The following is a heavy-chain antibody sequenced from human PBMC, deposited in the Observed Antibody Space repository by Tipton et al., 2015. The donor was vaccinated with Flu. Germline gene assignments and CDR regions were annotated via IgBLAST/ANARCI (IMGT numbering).Heavy chain of an antibody. CDR2: IYYSGST. CDR1: GGSISSYY. Sequence: TLSLTCTVSGGSISSYYWGWIRQPPGKGLEWIGSIYYSGSTYYNPSLKSRVTISVDTSKNQFSLKLSSVTAADTAVYYCARIAYYYYYMDVWGKGTTVTVSS. J-gene: IGHJ6*03. CDR3: ARIAYYYYYMDV. V-gene: IGHV4-39*01.